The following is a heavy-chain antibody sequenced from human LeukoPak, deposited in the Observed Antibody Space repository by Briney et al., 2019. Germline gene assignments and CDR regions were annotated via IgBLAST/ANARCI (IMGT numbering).Heavy chain of an antibody. Sequence: PSETLSLTCTVSGGSISRSSYYWGWVRQPPGKGLEWIGSIYYSGSTYYNPSLKSRVTISVDTSKNQFSLKLSSVTAVDTAVYYCARERDYGDYSLGYWGQGTLVTVSS. CDR1: GGSISRSSYY. CDR3: ARERDYGDYSLGY. J-gene: IGHJ4*01. V-gene: IGHV4-39*07. CDR2: IYYSGST. D-gene: IGHD4-17*01.